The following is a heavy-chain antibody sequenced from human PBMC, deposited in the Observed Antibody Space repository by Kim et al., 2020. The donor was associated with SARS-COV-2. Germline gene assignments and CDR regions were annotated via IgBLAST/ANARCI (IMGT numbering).Heavy chain of an antibody. Sequence: YNDYAVSVKSRITINPDTSKNQFSLQLNSVTPEDTAVYYCARPSARRFDYWGQGTLVTVSS. J-gene: IGHJ4*02. V-gene: IGHV6-1*01. CDR3: ARPSARRFDY. D-gene: IGHD6-6*01. CDR2: YN.